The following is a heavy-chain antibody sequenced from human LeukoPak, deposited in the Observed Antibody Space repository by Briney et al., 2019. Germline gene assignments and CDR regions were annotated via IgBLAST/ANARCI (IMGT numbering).Heavy chain of an antibody. CDR1: GGSISSSNW. V-gene: IGHV4-4*02. Sequence: SGTLSLTCAVSGGSISSSNWWSWVRPPPGKGLEWIGEIYHSGSTNYNPSLKSRVTISVDKSKNQFSLKLSSVTAADTAVYYCAGGSSSWYGGYYYYYMDVWGKGTTVTVSS. J-gene: IGHJ6*03. CDR2: IYHSGST. CDR3: AGGSSSWYGGYYYYYMDV. D-gene: IGHD6-13*01.